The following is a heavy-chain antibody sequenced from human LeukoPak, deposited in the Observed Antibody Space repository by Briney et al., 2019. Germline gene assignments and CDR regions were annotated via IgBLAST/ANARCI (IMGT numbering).Heavy chain of an antibody. CDR1: GFTVSGVY. D-gene: IGHD6-13*01. CDR3: ASRPRDAAALDY. J-gene: IGHJ4*02. V-gene: IGHV3-53*01. Sequence: PGGSLRLSCAGSGFTVSGVYMSWVRQAPGQGLDWVSVIYSDDSTYYADSVKGRFTISRDNSKNTLNLQMNSLRAEDTAVYYCASRPRDAAALDYWGQGTLVTVSS. CDR2: IYSDDST.